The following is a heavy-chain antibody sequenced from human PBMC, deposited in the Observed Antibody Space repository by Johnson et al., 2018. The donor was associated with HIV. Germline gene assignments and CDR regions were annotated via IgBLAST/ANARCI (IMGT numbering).Heavy chain of an antibody. CDR1: GFTFSSYW. Sequence: VQLVESGGGLVQPGGSLRLSCAASGFTFSSYWMHWVRQDPGKGLEWVSGINWNGGSTGYADSVKGRFTISRDNSKNTLYLQMNSLRAEDTAVYYCARDNWNYNAFDIWGQGTMVTVSS. CDR3: ARDNWNYNAFDI. J-gene: IGHJ3*02. CDR2: INWNGGST. V-gene: IGHV3-74*01. D-gene: IGHD1-7*01.